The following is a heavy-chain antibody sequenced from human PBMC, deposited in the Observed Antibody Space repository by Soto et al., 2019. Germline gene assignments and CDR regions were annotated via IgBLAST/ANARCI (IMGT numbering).Heavy chain of an antibody. CDR3: ARVDYSDRGYFDY. V-gene: IGHV3-21*01. Sequence: PGGSLRLSCAASGFTFSGDAMNWVRQAPGKGLESLSFITNSKTYIYYADSVKGRFTISRDDAGNSLYLQMNSLRAEDTAIYYCARVDYSDRGYFDYWGQGAMVTVSS. D-gene: IGHD3-22*01. CDR1: GFTFSGDA. CDR2: ITNSKTYI. J-gene: IGHJ4*02.